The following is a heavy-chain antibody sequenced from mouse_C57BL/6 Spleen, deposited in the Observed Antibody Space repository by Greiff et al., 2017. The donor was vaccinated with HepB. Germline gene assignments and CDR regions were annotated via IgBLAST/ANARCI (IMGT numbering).Heavy chain of an antibody. J-gene: IGHJ2*01. Sequence: QVQLQQPGAELVKPGASVKMSCKASGYTFTSYWITWVKQRPGQGLEWIGDIYPGSGSTNYNEKFKSKATMTVDTSSSTAYMQISSLTSEDSAIYYCARSTTGYFDYWSQGTTLTVSS. V-gene: IGHV1-55*01. CDR1: GYTFTSYW. CDR3: ARSTTGYFDY. CDR2: IYPGSGST.